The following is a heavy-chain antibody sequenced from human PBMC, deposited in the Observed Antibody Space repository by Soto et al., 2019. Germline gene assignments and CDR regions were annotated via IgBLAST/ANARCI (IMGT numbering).Heavy chain of an antibody. D-gene: IGHD6-6*01. V-gene: IGHV1-18*01. Sequence: QIQLVQSGAEVKQPGASVKVSCKASGYTFKTYGISWVRQAPGQGLEWMGWISAYDGDTNHAQTLQGRVSMTTDISTSTAYMDLTSLTSDDTAVYYCASSSSGSPDSWGQGTLVTVSS. J-gene: IGHJ4*02. CDR2: ISAYDGDT. CDR3: ASSSSGSPDS. CDR1: GYTFKTYG.